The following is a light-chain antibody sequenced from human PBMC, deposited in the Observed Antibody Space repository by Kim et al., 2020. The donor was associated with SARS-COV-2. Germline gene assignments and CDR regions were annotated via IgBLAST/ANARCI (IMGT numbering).Light chain of an antibody. V-gene: IGLV4-69*01. CDR1: SGHSSYA. CDR2: VNSGGSH. Sequence: AVKLTCTLNSGHSSYAIAWHQQQPQKGPRYLMKVNSGGSHIKGDGIPDRFSGSSSGAERYLTISSLQTEDEADYYCQTWGTGTWVFGGGTQLTVL. J-gene: IGLJ3*02. CDR3: QTWGTGTWV.